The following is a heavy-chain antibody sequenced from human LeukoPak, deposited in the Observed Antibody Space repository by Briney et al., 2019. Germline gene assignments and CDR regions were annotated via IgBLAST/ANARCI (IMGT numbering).Heavy chain of an antibody. D-gene: IGHD1-26*01. J-gene: IGHJ4*02. Sequence: GGSLRLSCADSGFTFSSYTMNWVRQAPGKGLEWVSVISGSGGATFYGDSVQGGFTISRDNSSDTLYLQMSSLRAEDTAVYYCGKYLQTTVGANDYWGQGTLVTVSS. CDR2: ISGSGGAT. V-gene: IGHV3-23*01. CDR1: GFTFSSYT. CDR3: GKYLQTTVGANDY.